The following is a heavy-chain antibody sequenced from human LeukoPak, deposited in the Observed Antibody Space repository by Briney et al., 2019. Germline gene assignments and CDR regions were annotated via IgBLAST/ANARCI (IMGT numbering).Heavy chain of an antibody. D-gene: IGHD3-22*01. CDR2: IYSGGST. J-gene: IGHJ3*02. CDR1: GFTFSTYG. Sequence: GGSLRLSCAASGFTFSTYGMYWVRQAPGKGLEWVSVIYSGGSTYYADSVKGRFTISRDNSKNTLYLQMNSLRAEDTAVYYCARLTYYYDSSGYYGGYDAFDIWGQGTMVTVSS. V-gene: IGHV3-53*01. CDR3: ARLTYYYDSSGYYGGYDAFDI.